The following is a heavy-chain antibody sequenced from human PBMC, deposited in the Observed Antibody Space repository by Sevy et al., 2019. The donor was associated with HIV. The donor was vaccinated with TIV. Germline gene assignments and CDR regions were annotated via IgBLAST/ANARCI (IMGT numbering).Heavy chain of an antibody. CDR3: GTDSVLLKVGYYDSGGYYLHY. Sequence: ASVKVSCKVSGYIFTELSMHWVRQAPGKGLEWMGGFDPEDGETIYAQKFQGRVTMTEDTSTDTAYMDLSSLRSEDTAVYYCGTDSVLLKVGYYDSGGYYLHYWGQGTLVTVSS. J-gene: IGHJ4*02. V-gene: IGHV1-24*01. CDR2: FDPEDGET. CDR1: GYIFTELS. D-gene: IGHD3-22*01.